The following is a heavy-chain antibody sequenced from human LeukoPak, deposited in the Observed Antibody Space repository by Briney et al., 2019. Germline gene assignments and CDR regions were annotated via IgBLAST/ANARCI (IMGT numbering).Heavy chain of an antibody. Sequence: ASVKVSCKASGYTFTGYYMHWVRQAPGQGLEWMGWINPNSGGTNYAQKFQGRVTMTRDTSISTAYMELSRLRSDDTAVYYCARGSGNYYGSGSLSGPGGYWGQGTLVTVSS. D-gene: IGHD3-10*01. V-gene: IGHV1-2*02. J-gene: IGHJ4*02. CDR2: INPNSGGT. CDR1: GYTFTGYY. CDR3: ARGSGNYYGSGSLSGPGGY.